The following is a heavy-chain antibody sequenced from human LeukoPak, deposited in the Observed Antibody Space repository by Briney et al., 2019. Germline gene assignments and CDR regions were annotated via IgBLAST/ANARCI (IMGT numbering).Heavy chain of an antibody. CDR2: VNLQGST. V-gene: IGHV4-4*02. CDR3: ARRRAEGGSNGHYNWFDP. D-gene: IGHD6-13*01. Sequence: PSETLSLTCGVSGGSITSTNYWTWVRQPPGKGLEWIGEVNLQGSTNYNPSLMGRVAISVDTSKNQFSLKLSSVTAADTAVYYCARRRAEGGSNGHYNWFDPWGQGILVTVSS. CDR1: GGSITSTNY. J-gene: IGHJ5*02.